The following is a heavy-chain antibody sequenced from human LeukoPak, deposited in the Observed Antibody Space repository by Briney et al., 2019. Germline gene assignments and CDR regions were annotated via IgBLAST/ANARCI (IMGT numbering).Heavy chain of an antibody. V-gene: IGHV3-11*01. Sequence: GGSLRLSCAASEFVFSDCYMSWVRQAPGKGLEWVSYISSGGDTKYYADSVKGRFTISRDNAKNSLYLQMNNLRAEDPAVYYCAREMGVHYGSGTFFDLWGQGNMVTVSS. CDR3: AREMGVHYGSGTFFDL. CDR1: EFVFSDCY. CDR2: ISSGGDTK. D-gene: IGHD3-10*01. J-gene: IGHJ4*02.